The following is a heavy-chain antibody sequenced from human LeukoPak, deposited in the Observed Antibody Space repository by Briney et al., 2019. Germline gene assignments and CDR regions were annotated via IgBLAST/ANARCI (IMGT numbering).Heavy chain of an antibody. J-gene: IGHJ6*02. V-gene: IGHV1-69*01. CDR1: GGTFSSYA. CDR2: IIPILGTA. Sequence: ASVKVSCKASGGTFSSYAISWVRQAPGQGLEWMGGIIPILGTANYAQKFQGRVTITADESTSTAYMELSSLRSEDTAVYYCARRYYDSSGYYSYYYYGMDVWGQGTTVTVSS. CDR3: ARRYYDSSGYYSYYYYGMDV. D-gene: IGHD3-22*01.